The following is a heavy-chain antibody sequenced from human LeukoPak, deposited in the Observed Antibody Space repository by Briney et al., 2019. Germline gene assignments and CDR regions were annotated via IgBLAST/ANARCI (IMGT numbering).Heavy chain of an antibody. D-gene: IGHD5-12*01. CDR2: IIPIFGTA. Sequence: KVSCXXXXGXXSSYAXSWVRQAPGQGLKWMGGIIPIFGTANYAQKFQGRVTITADESTSTAYMELSSLRSEDTAVYYCARDRWGRGYSGYYGMDVWGQGTTATVSS. J-gene: IGHJ6*02. CDR3: ARDRWGRGYSGYYGMDV. V-gene: IGHV1-69*01. CDR1: XGXXSSYA.